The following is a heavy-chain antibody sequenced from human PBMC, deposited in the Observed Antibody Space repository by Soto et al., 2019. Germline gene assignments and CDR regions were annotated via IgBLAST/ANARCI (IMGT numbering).Heavy chain of an antibody. D-gene: IGHD5-12*01. CDR1: GFTFSSYS. V-gene: IGHV3-21*01. CDR2: ISSSSSYI. J-gene: IGHJ6*04. Sequence: PGGSLRLSCAASGFTFSSYSMNWVRQAPGKGLEWVSSISSSSSYIYYADSVKGRFTISRDNAKNSLYLQMNSLRAEDTAVYYCASLDIVATITPQEDVWGKGTTVTVSS. CDR3: ASLDIVATITPQEDV.